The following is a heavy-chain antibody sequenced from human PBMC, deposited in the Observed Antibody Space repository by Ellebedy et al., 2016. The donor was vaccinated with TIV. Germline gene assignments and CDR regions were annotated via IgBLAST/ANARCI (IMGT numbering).Heavy chain of an antibody. CDR1: GGSISSYY. D-gene: IGHD3-22*01. V-gene: IGHV4-59*08. CDR3: ARHMDSSLSAFDY. CDR2: IYYSGST. J-gene: IGHJ4*02. Sequence: GSLRLSCTVSGGSISSYYWSWIRQPPGKGLEWIGYIYYSGSTNYNPSLKSRVTISVDTSKNQFSLKLSSVTAADTAVYYCARHMDSSLSAFDYWGQGTLVTVSS.